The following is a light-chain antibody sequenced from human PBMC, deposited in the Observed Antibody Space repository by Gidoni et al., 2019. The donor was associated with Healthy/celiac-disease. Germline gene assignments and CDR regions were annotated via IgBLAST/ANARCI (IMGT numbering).Light chain of an antibody. V-gene: IGLV1-40*01. CDR1: SSNIGAGYD. J-gene: IGLJ2*01. Sequence: QSVLTQPPSVSGAPGQRVPISCTGSSSNIGAGYDVHWYQHLPGTAPKLLIYGNSNRPSGVPDRFSGSKSGTSASLAITGLQAEDEADYYCQSYDSSLSGYVVFGGGTKLTVL. CDR3: QSYDSSLSGYVV. CDR2: GNS.